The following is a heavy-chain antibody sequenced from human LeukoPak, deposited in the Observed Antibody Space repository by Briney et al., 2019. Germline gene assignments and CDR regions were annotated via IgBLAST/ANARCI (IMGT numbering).Heavy chain of an antibody. CDR3: AKDQRTFGGVIVIAPFDY. V-gene: IGHV3-23*01. D-gene: IGHD3-16*02. CDR2: ISGSGGST. CDR1: GFTFSSYG. Sequence: PGESLRLSCAASGFTFSSYGMSWVRQAPGKGLEWVSAISGSGGSTYYADSVKGRFTISRDNSKNTLYLQMNSLRAEDTAVYYCAKDQRTFGGVIVIAPFDYWGQGTLVTVSS. J-gene: IGHJ4*02.